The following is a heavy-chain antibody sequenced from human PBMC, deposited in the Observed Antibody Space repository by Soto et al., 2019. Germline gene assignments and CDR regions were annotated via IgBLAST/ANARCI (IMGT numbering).Heavy chain of an antibody. J-gene: IGHJ5*02. Sequence: LSLTCTVSGGSIIGFYWSWMRQPPGKGLEWIGYIFYAGTTLYNPSLESRVMISLDTSKNQFSLRLTSVTAADTALYYCARDWDSSGLFNPWGQGALVTVSS. CDR1: GGSIIGFY. CDR3: ARDWDSSGLFNP. CDR2: IFYAGTT. V-gene: IGHV4-59*01. D-gene: IGHD3-10*01.